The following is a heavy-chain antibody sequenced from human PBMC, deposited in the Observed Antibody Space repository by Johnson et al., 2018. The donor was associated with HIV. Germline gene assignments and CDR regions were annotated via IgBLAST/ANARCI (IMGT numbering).Heavy chain of an antibody. Sequence: QMLLVESGGGVVQPGRSLRLSCAASGLTFSSYGMHWVRQAPGKGLEWVAVILYDGTKNYYPDSEKGRITLSRDNSNNTVYLQMNSLRVENTAVYYCARACSGGTCYRNRWAFDIWGQGTMVTVSS. CDR3: ARACSGGTCYRNRWAFDI. CDR1: GLTFSSYG. D-gene: IGHD2-15*01. J-gene: IGHJ3*02. V-gene: IGHV3-30*03. CDR2: ILYDGTKN.